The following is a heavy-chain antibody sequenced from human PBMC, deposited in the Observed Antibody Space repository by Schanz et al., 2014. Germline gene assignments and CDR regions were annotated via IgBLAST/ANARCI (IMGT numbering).Heavy chain of an antibody. CDR2: INAHTGNT. CDR1: GYTFTTYY. J-gene: IGHJ3*02. D-gene: IGHD3-10*01. Sequence: QVQLVQSGAEVKKPGVSVKVSCKASGYTFTTYYIHWVRQAPGQGPELMGWINAHTGNTQYAQKFQGRVNMTRDTVTTTVHLELTRLRTDDTAIYYCARVHSATYHYNSPGAFDIWGQGTRVTVSS. V-gene: IGHV1-2*02. CDR3: ARVHSATYHYNSPGAFDI.